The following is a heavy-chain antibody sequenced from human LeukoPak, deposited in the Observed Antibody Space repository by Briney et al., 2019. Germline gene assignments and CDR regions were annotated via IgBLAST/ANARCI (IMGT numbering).Heavy chain of an antibody. CDR3: AKDSRYSSGWYGGLDY. Sequence: GGSLRLSCAASGFTFDDFGIHWLRQAPRKGLEWVALISGDGSNTYYADSVKGRFIISRDNNRNSLYLQMDSLRTEDTAFYYCAKDSRYSSGWYGGLDYWGQGTLVTVSS. D-gene: IGHD6-19*01. CDR2: ISGDGSNT. CDR1: GFTFDDFG. J-gene: IGHJ4*02. V-gene: IGHV3-43*02.